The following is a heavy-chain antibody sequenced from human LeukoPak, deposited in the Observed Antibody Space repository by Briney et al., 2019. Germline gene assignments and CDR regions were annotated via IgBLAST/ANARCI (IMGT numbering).Heavy chain of an antibody. CDR1: GYTFTSHG. Sequence: ASVKVSCKASGYTFTSHGISWVRQAPGQGLEWMGWISTYNGNTNYAQKLQGRVSMTTDTSTSTAYMELRSLRSDDTAVYYCARVGWWQQHYDYWGQGTLVTVSS. CDR3: ARVGWWQQHYDY. V-gene: IGHV1-18*01. CDR2: ISTYNGNT. J-gene: IGHJ4*02. D-gene: IGHD6-13*01.